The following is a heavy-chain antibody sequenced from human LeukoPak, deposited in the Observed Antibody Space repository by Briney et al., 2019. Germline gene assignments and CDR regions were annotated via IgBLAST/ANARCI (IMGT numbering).Heavy chain of an antibody. J-gene: IGHJ6*03. CDR2: IRFDEREK. Sequence: GGSLRLSCAASGFSFNNYGMHWVRHTPSKGLEWVAFIRFDEREKFYADPVKGRFTISRDNSRNTVSLQLSNLRTEDTALYYCAKTSLSDSSGHYYYMDVWGKGTTVTVSS. V-gene: IGHV3-30*02. CDR1: GFSFNNYG. D-gene: IGHD3-3*01. CDR3: AKTSLSDSSGHYYYMDV.